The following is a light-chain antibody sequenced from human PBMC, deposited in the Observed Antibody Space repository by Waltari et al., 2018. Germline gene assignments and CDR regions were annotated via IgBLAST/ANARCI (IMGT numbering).Light chain of an antibody. V-gene: IGLV3-21*02. CDR2: DDS. CDR1: NIGGRS. Sequence: SYVLTQPPSVSVAPGQTASMTRGENNIGGRSVQWYQQKPDQGPVLIVYDDSGRPSGIPERFSGSNSGNTATLTISRVEAGDEADYYCQVWDSACDHYVFGTGTKVTAL. CDR3: QVWDSACDHYV. J-gene: IGLJ1*01.